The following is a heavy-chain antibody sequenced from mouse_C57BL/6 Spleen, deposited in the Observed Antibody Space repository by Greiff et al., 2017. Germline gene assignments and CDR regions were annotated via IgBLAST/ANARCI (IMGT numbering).Heavy chain of an antibody. J-gene: IGHJ3*01. Sequence: VQLQQSGAELMKPGASVKLSCKATGYTFTGYWIEWVKQRPGHGLEWIGEILPGSGNTNYNENFKGKATITADTSSNTAYMQLSRLTTEDSALYYCAKGVYYCGSSSDWFADWGQGTLVTVSA. CDR1: GYTFTGYW. D-gene: IGHD1-1*01. V-gene: IGHV1-9*01. CDR3: AKGVYYCGSSSDWFAD. CDR2: ILPGSGNT.